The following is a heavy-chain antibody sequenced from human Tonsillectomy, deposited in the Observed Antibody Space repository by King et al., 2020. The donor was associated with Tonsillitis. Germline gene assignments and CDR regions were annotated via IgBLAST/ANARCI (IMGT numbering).Heavy chain of an antibody. CDR3: ARNRDYGDYVDF. CDR1: GDSLTSGGYF. Sequence: QLQESGPGLVRPSQTLSLICSVSGDSLTSGGYFWSWIRQQPDKVLEWIGSIYHSGPTYHTPSLRSRLFISVDTSKNQFSLRLTSVTAADTAVYYCARNRDYGDYVDFWGQGTLVAVSS. D-gene: IGHD4-17*01. V-gene: IGHV4-31*03. CDR2: IYHSGPT. J-gene: IGHJ4*02.